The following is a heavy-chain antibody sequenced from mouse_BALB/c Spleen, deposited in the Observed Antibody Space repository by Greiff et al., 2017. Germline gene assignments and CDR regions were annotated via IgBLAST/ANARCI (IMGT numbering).Heavy chain of an antibody. CDR2: ISSGGSYT. Sequence: EVHLVESGGDLVKPGGSLKLSCAASGFTFSSYGMSWVRQTPDKRLEWVATISSGGSYTYYPDSVKGRFTISRDNAKNTLYLQMSSLKSEDTALYYCARGPPYYFDYWGQGTTLTVSS. D-gene: IGHD6-1*01. V-gene: IGHV5-6*01. J-gene: IGHJ2*01. CDR1: GFTFSSYG. CDR3: ARGPPYYFDY.